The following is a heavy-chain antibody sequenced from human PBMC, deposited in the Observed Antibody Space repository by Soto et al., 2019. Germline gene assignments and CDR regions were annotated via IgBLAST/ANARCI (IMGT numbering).Heavy chain of an antibody. J-gene: IGHJ4*01. CDR2: INHSGSI. D-gene: IGHD3-10*01. CDR1: GWSFSDYY. V-gene: IGHV4-34*01. Sequence: SETLSLTCAVYGWSFSDYYCSWIRQPPGKGLEWIGEINHSGSINYNPSLKSRVSMSVDTSKNQFSLKLNSVTAADTAVYYCARRFGSGKYYFD. CDR3: ARRFGSGKYYFD.